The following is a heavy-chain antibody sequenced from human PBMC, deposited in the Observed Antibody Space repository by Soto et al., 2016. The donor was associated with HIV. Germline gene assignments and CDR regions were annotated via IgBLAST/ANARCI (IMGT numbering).Heavy chain of an antibody. Sequence: VQLVESGGGLVKPGGSLRLSCAASGFTFSDYYMSWIRQAPGKGLEWVSYISSSSSYTNYADSVKGRFTISRDNAKNSLYLQMNSLRAEDTAVYYCARLPSYYYGMDVWGQGTTVTVSS. CDR1: GFTFSDYY. V-gene: IGHV3-11*05. J-gene: IGHJ6*02. CDR2: ISSSSSYT. CDR3: ARLPSYYYGMDV.